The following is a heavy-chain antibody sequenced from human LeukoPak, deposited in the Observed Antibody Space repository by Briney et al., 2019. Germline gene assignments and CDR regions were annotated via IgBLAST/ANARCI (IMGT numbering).Heavy chain of an antibody. J-gene: IGHJ4*02. CDR2: ISGSGGTK. CDR1: GFTFSSYA. D-gene: IGHD3-10*01. Sequence: GGSLRLSCAASGFTFSSYAMSWVRQAPGKGLEWVSAISGSGGTKYYADSVNGQFTISRDNSKNTPYLQMNSLTAEDTALYYCAQVMGVRGAPSDYWGQGTLVTVSS. V-gene: IGHV3-23*01. CDR3: AQVMGVRGAPSDY.